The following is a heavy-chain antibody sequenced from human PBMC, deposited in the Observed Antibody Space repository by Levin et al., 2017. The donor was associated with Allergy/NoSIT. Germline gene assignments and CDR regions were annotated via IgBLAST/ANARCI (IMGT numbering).Heavy chain of an antibody. CDR1: GGSVSSASYY. D-gene: IGHD4/OR15-4a*01. V-gene: IGHV4-61*01. Sequence: SETLSLTCTVSGGSVSSASYYWSWIRQPPGKGLEWIGNIYYTGSTNYNPSLKSRVTISLDTSKQQFSLNLRSVTAADTAVYYCAIWCGWQLAFDYWGRGTLVTVSS. CDR3: AIWCGWQLAFDY. CDR2: IYYTGST. J-gene: IGHJ4*02.